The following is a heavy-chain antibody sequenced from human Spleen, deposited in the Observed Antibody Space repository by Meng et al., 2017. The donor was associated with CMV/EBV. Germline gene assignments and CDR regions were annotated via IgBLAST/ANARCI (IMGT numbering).Heavy chain of an antibody. V-gene: IGHV3-30*04. CDR3: ATWWTFWNGPGNF. D-gene: IGHD3-3*01. J-gene: IGHJ4*02. CDR1: GFTFSSYA. Sequence: GESLKISCAASGFTFSSYAMHWVRQAPGKGLEWVAVISYDGSNKYYADSVKGRFTISRDNSKNTLYLQMNSLRAEDTGVFYCATWWTFWNGPGNFWGPGTLVTVSS. CDR2: ISYDGSNK.